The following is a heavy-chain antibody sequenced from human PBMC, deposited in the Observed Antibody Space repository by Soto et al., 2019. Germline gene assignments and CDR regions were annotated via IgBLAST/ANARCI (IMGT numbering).Heavy chain of an antibody. J-gene: IGHJ4*02. CDR3: ARDFYYYDSSGYYFVFDY. V-gene: IGHV1-18*01. CDR2: ISAYNGNT. Sequence: ASVKVSCKASGYTFTSYGISWVRQAPGQGLEWMGWISAYNGNTNYAQKLQGRVTMTTDTSTSTAYMELRSLRSDDTAVYYCARDFYYYDSSGYYFVFDYWGQGTLLTVSS. D-gene: IGHD3-22*01. CDR1: GYTFTSYG.